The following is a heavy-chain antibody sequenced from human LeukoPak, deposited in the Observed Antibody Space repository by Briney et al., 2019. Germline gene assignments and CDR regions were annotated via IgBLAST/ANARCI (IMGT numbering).Heavy chain of an antibody. CDR3: ASDSSSWYNVRDY. CDR1: GGTFSSYA. V-gene: IGHV1-69*01. J-gene: IGHJ4*02. CDR2: IIPIFGTA. D-gene: IGHD6-13*01. Sequence: SVKASCKASGGTFSSYAISWVRQAPGQGLEWMGGIIPIFGTANYAQKFQGRVTITADESTSTAYMELSSLRSEDTAVYYCASDSSSWYNVRDYWGQGTLVTVSS.